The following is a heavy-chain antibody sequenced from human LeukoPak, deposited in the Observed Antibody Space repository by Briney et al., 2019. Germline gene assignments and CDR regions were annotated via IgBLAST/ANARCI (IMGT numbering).Heavy chain of an antibody. D-gene: IGHD3-22*01. CDR2: ISSSGGTM. CDR1: GFTVSSFE. J-gene: IGHJ6*04. CDR3: ARGPTMKMDV. V-gene: IGHV3-48*03. Sequence: TGGSLRLSCEASGFTVSSFEINWVRQAPGKGLEWVSYISSSGGTMDYADSVKGRFTISRDNAKDTVYLQMNSLRAEDTAVYYCARGPTMKMDVWGKGTTVTVSS.